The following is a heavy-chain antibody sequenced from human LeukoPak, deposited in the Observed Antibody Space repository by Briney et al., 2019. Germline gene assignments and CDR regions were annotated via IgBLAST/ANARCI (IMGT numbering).Heavy chain of an antibody. CDR3: ATDSSSSNWFDP. CDR2: INPNSGGT. D-gene: IGHD6-13*01. CDR1: GYTFTGYY. Sequence: GASVEVSCKASGYTFTGYYMHWVRQAPGQGLEWMGWINPNSGGTNYAQKFQGRVTMTRDTSISTAYMELSRLRSDDTAVYYCATDSSSSNWFDPWGQGTLVTVSS. V-gene: IGHV1-2*02. J-gene: IGHJ5*02.